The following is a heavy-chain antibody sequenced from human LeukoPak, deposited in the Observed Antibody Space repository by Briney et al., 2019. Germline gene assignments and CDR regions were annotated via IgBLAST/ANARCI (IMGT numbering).Heavy chain of an antibody. Sequence: GGSLRLSCAASGFTFSSYSMNWVRQAPGKGLEWVSSISSSSSYIYCADSVKGRFTISRDNGKNSLYLQMNSLRAEDTAVYYCARDSGSYSGFAFDIWGQGTMVTVSS. J-gene: IGHJ3*02. D-gene: IGHD1-26*01. CDR1: GFTFSSYS. CDR3: ARDSGSYSGFAFDI. V-gene: IGHV3-21*01. CDR2: ISSSSSYI.